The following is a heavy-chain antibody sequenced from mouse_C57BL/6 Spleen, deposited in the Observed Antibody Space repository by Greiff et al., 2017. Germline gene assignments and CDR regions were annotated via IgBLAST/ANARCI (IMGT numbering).Heavy chain of an antibody. J-gene: IGHJ3*01. V-gene: IGHV1-64*01. CDR2: IHPNSGST. D-gene: IGHD1-1*01. Sequence: QVQLQQPGAELVKPGASVKLSCKASGYTFTSYWMHWVKQSPGHGLEWIGMIHPNSGSTNYNEKFKSKATLTVDKSSSTAYMQLGSLTSEESAVYYCARDYYGSSYLGAALAYWGQGTLVTVSA. CDR3: ARDYYGSSYLGAALAY. CDR1: GYTFTSYW.